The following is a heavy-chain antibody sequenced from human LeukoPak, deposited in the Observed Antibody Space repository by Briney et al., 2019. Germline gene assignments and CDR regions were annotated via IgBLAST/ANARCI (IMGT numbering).Heavy chain of an antibody. CDR3: ARERGSDYDILTHDAFDI. CDR2: INPSGGST. V-gene: IGHV1-46*01. Sequence: ASVKVSCKASGYTFTSYYMHWVRQAPGQGLEWMGIINPSGGSTSYAQKFQGRVTMTRDTSISTAYMELSRLRSDDTAVYYCARERGSDYDILTHDAFDIWGQGTMVTVSS. J-gene: IGHJ3*02. D-gene: IGHD3-9*01. CDR1: GYTFTSYY.